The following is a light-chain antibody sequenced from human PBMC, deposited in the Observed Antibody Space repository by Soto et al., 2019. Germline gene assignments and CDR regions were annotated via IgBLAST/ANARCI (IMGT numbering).Light chain of an antibody. CDR3: QQYGTSRPWA. V-gene: IGKV3-20*01. Sequence: EIVLTQSPGTLSLSPGERATLSCRASQSISSYYLAWYQQKPGQAPRLLIHGASSRATGIPDRFSGSGSGTDLTLTISRLEPEDFAVYYCQQYGTSRPWAFGQGTKVEIK. CDR1: QSISSYY. J-gene: IGKJ1*01. CDR2: GAS.